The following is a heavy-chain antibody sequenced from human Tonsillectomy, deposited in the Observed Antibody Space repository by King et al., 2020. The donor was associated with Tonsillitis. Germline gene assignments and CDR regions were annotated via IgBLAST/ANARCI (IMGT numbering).Heavy chain of an antibody. V-gene: IGHV4-59*01. CDR1: GGSISGYY. CDR3: AGDRGGITNAFDF. J-gene: IGHJ3*01. D-gene: IGHD3-10*01. CDR2: IYYSGYT. Sequence: VQLQESGPGLVKPSETLSLTCTVSGGSISGYYWSWIRQPPGKGLEWIGYIYYSGYTNYNPSLKSRVTISVDTSKSQFSLKLSSVTAADTAVYYCAGDRGGITNAFDFWGQGTMVTVSS.